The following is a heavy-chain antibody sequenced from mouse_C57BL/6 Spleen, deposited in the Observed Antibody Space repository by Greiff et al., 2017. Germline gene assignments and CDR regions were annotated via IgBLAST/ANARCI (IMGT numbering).Heavy chain of an antibody. CDR3: ARITTVVAPDY. D-gene: IGHD1-1*01. Sequence: VQLQQPGAELVRPGTSVKLSCKASGYTFTSYWMHWVKQRPGQGLEWIGVIDPSDSYTNYNQKFKGKATLTVDTSSRTADMQLSSLTSEDSAVYYCARITTVVAPDYWGQGTTLTVSS. CDR1: GYTFTSYW. V-gene: IGHV1-59*01. J-gene: IGHJ2*01. CDR2: IDPSDSYT.